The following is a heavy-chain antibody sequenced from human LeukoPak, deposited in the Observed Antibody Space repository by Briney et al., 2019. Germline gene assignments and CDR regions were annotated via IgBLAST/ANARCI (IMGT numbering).Heavy chain of an antibody. CDR2: IIPILGIA. Sequence: GASVKVSCKISGKTLNELSMHWVRQAPGQGLEWMGRIIPILGIANYAQKFQGRVTITADKSTSTAYMELSSLRSEDTAVYYCARDAVPNLRGYSGYDSPRWFAFDIWGQGTMVTVSS. V-gene: IGHV1-69*04. CDR3: ARDAVPNLRGYSGYDSPRWFAFDI. D-gene: IGHD5-12*01. CDR1: GKTLNELS. J-gene: IGHJ3*02.